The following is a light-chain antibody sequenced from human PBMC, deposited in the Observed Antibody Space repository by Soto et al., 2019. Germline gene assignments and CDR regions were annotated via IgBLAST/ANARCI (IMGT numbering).Light chain of an antibody. V-gene: IGKV4-1*01. Sequence: DIVMTQSPASLAVSLGERATINCKSSQSVLYSSNDKNYLAWYQQKPGQPPKLLIYWASPRESGVPDRFSGSGSGTDFTLTTSSLQAEDVAVYYCQQYYSTPLTFGGGTKVE. CDR3: QQYYSTPLT. J-gene: IGKJ4*01. CDR1: QSVLYSSNDKNY. CDR2: WAS.